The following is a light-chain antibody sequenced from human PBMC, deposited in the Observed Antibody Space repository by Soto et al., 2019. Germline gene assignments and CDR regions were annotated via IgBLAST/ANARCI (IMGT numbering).Light chain of an antibody. CDR2: DAS. Sequence: EIVLTQSPDTLSLSPGERATLSCRASQSVSRTYLAWYQQKPGQAPRLLIYDASNRATGFPDRFSGSGSGTDFTLTISRLEPEDFAVYYCQQYGTSPPTCGQGTKVDI. V-gene: IGKV3-20*01. CDR1: QSVSRTY. CDR3: QQYGTSPPT. J-gene: IGKJ1*01.